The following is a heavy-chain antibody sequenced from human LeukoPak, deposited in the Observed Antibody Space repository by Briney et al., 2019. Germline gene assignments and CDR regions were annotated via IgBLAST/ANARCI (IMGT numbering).Heavy chain of an antibody. CDR3: ARAPXIXXGTSDYYFDY. D-gene: IGHD3-16*01. J-gene: IGHJ4*02. V-gene: IGHV5-51*01. Sequence: GESLKISCKGSGYSFTSYWIGWVRQMPGKGLEWMGIIYPGDSDTRYSPSFQGQVTISADKSISTAYLQWSSLKASDTAMYYCARAPXIXXGTSDYYFDYWGQGTLVTVSS. CDR2: IYPGDSDT. CDR1: GYSFTSYW.